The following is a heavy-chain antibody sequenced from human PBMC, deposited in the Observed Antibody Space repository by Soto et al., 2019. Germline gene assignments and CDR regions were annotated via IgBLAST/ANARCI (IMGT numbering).Heavy chain of an antibody. CDR2: IGTAGDT. V-gene: IGHV3-13*01. Sequence: GGSLRLSCAASGFTFSSYDMHWVRQATGKGLEWVSAIGTAGDTYYPGSVKGRFTISRENAKNSLYLQMNSLRAGDTAVYYCARGSTAAGTWYYGMDVWGQGTTVTVSS. CDR3: ARGSTAAGTWYYGMDV. D-gene: IGHD6-13*01. J-gene: IGHJ6*02. CDR1: GFTFSSYD.